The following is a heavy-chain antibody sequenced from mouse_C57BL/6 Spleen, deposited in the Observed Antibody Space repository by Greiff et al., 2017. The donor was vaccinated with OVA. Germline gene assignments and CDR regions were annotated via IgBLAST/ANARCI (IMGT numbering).Heavy chain of an antibody. CDR2: INPSNGGT. CDR1: GYTFTSYW. J-gene: IGHJ2*01. CDR3: ESSKNNYGSIDY. V-gene: IGHV1-53*01. D-gene: IGHD1-1*01. Sequence: QVQLQQPGTELVKPGASVKLSCKASGYTFTSYWMHWVKQKPGQGLEWIGNINPSNGGTNYNEKFKSKSTLTVDKSTNTAYMQISSLTAEDSAVYNSESSKNNYGSIDYWGQGTTLTVSS.